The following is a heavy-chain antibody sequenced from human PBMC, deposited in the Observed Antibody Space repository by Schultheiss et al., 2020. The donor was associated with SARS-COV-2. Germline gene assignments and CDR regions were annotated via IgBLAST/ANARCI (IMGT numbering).Heavy chain of an antibody. Sequence: GGSLRLSCAASGFTFRNYWMSWVRQAPGKGLEWVSGIGNSGISTYYAESVKGRFSISRDNSKNTVYLEMSSLRVEDTAVYYCAKGGTFYDFSTGRGGGQGTRVTVSS. V-gene: IGHV3-23*05. CDR1: GFTFRNYW. J-gene: IGHJ4*02. CDR3: AKGGTFYDFSTGRG. CDR2: IGNSGIST. D-gene: IGHD3-3*01.